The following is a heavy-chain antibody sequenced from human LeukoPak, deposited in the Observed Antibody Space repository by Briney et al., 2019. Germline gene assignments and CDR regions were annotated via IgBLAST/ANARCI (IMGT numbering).Heavy chain of an antibody. Sequence: GGSLRLSCAASGFTFSSYGMHWVRQAPGKGLEWVAVIWYDGSNKYYADSVKGRFTISRDNSKNTLYLQMNSLRAEDTAVYYCARDHSKGGKTVTTIDYYYGMDVWGQGTTVTVSS. CDR3: ARDHSKGGKTVTTIDYYYGMDV. D-gene: IGHD4-17*01. CDR2: IWYDGSNK. V-gene: IGHV3-33*01. J-gene: IGHJ6*02. CDR1: GFTFSSYG.